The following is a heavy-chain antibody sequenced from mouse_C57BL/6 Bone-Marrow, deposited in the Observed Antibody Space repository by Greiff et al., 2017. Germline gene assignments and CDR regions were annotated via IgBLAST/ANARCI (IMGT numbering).Heavy chain of an antibody. CDR2: IRLKSDNYAT. CDR1: GFTFSNYW. Sequence: EVKVEESGGGLVQPGGSMKLSCVASGFTFSNYWMNWVRQSPEKGLEWVAQIRLKSDNYATHYAVSVKGKFTISRDDSKRSVYLQMNNLRAEDTGIYYCTTLFAYWGQGTLVTVSA. J-gene: IGHJ3*01. V-gene: IGHV6-3*01. CDR3: TTLFAY.